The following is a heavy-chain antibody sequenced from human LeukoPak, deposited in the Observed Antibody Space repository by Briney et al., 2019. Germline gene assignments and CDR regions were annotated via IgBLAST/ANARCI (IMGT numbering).Heavy chain of an antibody. V-gene: IGHV3-7*01. D-gene: IGHD5-18*01. CDR1: GFTFTSYW. J-gene: IGHJ4*02. CDR3: AKETQAWIQLWSFDY. Sequence: GGSLRLSCAASGFTFTSYWLGWVRQAPGKGLEWVTNINGDGNEIYYVDSVKGRFTISRDTAKKSLYLQMNSLRAEDTAVYYCAKETQAWIQLWSFDYWGQGTLVTVSS. CDR2: INGDGNEI.